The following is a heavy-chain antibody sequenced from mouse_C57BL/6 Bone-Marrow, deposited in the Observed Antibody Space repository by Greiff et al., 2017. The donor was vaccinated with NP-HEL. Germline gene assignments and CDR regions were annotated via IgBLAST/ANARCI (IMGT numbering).Heavy chain of an antibody. CDR1: GFSLTSYG. CDR2: IWSGGST. Sequence: VKLKESGPGLVQPSQSLSITCTVSGFSLTSYGVHWVRQSPGKGLEWLGVIWSGGSTDYNAAFISRLSISKDNSKSQVFFKMNSLQADDTAIYYCARRNYYSNYGDYFDYWGQGTTLTVSS. J-gene: IGHJ2*01. V-gene: IGHV2-2*01. CDR3: ARRNYYSNYGDYFDY. D-gene: IGHD2-5*01.